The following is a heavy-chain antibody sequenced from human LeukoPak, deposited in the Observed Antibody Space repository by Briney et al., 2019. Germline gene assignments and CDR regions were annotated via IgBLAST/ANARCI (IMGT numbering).Heavy chain of an antibody. CDR1: GITFRNYA. J-gene: IGHJ4*02. Sequence: PGGSLRLSSEVSGITFRNYAMHWVRQAPGKGVEWVAIISNDGSKKDYADSVRGRFAISRDNSKNTLFLQMDSLRAEDTSIYYCSRDLAFFRGRSMVEDYWGQGTLVTVSS. V-gene: IGHV3-30*09. CDR2: ISNDGSKK. CDR3: SRDLAFFRGRSMVEDY. D-gene: IGHD3-3*02.